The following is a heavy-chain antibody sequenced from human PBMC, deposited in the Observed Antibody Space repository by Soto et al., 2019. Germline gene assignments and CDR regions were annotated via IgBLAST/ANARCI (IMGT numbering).Heavy chain of an antibody. V-gene: IGHV3-30*18. CDR3: AKDVSGAFDI. CDR2: ISYDGSNK. D-gene: IGHD3-3*01. Sequence: QVQLVESGGGVVQPGRSLRLSCAASGFTFSSYGMHWVRQAPGKGLEWVAVISYDGSNKYYADSVKGRFTISRDNSKNTLYLHMNSLRAEDTAVYYCAKDVSGAFDIWGQGTMVTVSS. J-gene: IGHJ3*02. CDR1: GFTFSSYG.